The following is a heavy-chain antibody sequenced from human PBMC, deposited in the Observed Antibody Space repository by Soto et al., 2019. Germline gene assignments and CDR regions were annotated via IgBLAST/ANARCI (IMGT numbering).Heavy chain of an antibody. V-gene: IGHV4-30-4*01. CDR3: ARDGLRLRDAFDI. D-gene: IGHD5-12*01. CDR1: GDSIKGGDYY. Sequence: QVQLQESGPGLVKPSQTLSLTCSVSGDSIKGGDYYYNWIRQSPVKGLEWIGHIHYGGSIYYKPSLESRVTISIDTSENQFSLKLTSVTAADTAVYYCARDGLRLRDAFDIWGLGTMVTVSS. J-gene: IGHJ3*02. CDR2: IHYGGSI.